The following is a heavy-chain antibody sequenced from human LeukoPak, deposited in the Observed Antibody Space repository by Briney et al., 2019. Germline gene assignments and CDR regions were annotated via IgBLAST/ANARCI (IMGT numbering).Heavy chain of an antibody. CDR2: ISYSGST. D-gene: IGHD2-2*01. CDR1: GDSISSSTYR. Sequence: PSETLSLTCTVSGDSISSSTYRWGWVRQPPGKGLEWIGSISYSGSTYYNPSLKSRVTVSVDTSKNQFSLKLSSVTAADRAAYYCARGYCSTTTCSGVGYMDVWGKGTTVTVSS. CDR3: ARGYCSTTTCSGVGYMDV. V-gene: IGHV4-39*01. J-gene: IGHJ6*03.